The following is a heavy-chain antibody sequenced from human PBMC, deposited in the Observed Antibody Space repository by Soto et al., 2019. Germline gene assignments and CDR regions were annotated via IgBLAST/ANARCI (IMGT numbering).Heavy chain of an antibody. D-gene: IGHD7-27*01. Sequence: ASVKVSCKASGYTFSSYAMHWVRQAPGQRLEWMGWINAGYGNTKSSQKFQDRVTISRDTSASTAYMELTSLRSDDTAVYYCARDTGDGPFDFWGQGTLVTVSS. CDR3: ARDTGDGPFDF. J-gene: IGHJ4*02. V-gene: IGHV1-3*01. CDR2: INAGYGNT. CDR1: GYTFSSYA.